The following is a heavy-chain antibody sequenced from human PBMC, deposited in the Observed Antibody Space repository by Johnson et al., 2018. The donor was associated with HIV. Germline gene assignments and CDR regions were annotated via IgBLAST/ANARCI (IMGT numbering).Heavy chain of an antibody. CDR1: GFTVNSNY. V-gene: IGHV3-66*01. Sequence: MQLVESGGGLVQPGGSLRLSCAASGFTVNSNYINWVRQAPGKGLECVSGIYSGGRTYYADSVKGRFTISRDNSKNTLYLQMNSLRAEDTAVYFCARDRRYYDSSGYYHDALDIWGQGTMVTVSS. CDR2: IYSGGRT. CDR3: ARDRRYYDSSGYYHDALDI. D-gene: IGHD3-22*01. J-gene: IGHJ3*02.